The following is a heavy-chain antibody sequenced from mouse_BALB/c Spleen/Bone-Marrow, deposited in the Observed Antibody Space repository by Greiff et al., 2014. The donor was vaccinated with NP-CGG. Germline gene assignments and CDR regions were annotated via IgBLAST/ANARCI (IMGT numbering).Heavy chain of an antibody. D-gene: IGHD1-1*01. CDR2: IDPANGNT. CDR3: AAYYYGSSQFAY. J-gene: IGHJ3*01. CDR1: GFNIKDTY. Sequence: EVKLEESGAELVKPGASVKLSCTASGFNIKDTYMHWVKQRPEQGLEWIGRIDPANGNTKYDPNFQGKATITADTSSNTASLQLSSLTSEDTAVYYCAAYYYGSSQFAYWGQGTLVTVTA. V-gene: IGHV14-3*02.